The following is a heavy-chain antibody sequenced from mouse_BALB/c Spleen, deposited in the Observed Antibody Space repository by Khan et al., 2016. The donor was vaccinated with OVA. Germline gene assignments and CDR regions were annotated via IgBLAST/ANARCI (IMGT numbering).Heavy chain of an antibody. CDR2: IWGDGST. J-gene: IGHJ3*01. Sequence: QVQLKQSGPGLVAPSQSLSITCTASGFSLTDYGVNWVRQPPGKGLEWLGKIWGDGSTDYNSVLKSRLSITKDNSKSQVFLKMNSLQTDDTARYYCARELRRGGFAFWGQGTLVTVSA. CDR3: ARELRRGGFAF. V-gene: IGHV2-6-7*01. CDR1: GFSLTDYG. D-gene: IGHD1-2*01.